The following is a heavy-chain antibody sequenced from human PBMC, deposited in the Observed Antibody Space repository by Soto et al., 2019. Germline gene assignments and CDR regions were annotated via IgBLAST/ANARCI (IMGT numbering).Heavy chain of an antibody. CDR2: IYSGGST. CDR3: ASQATKLELGELDY. V-gene: IGHV3-66*04. CDR1: GFTVSSNY. D-gene: IGHD1-7*01. J-gene: IGHJ4*02. Sequence: GGSLRLSCAASGFTVSSNYMSWVRQAPGKGLEWVSVIYSGGSTYYADSVKGRFTISRDNSKNTLYLQMNSLRAEDTAVYYCASQATKLELGELDYWGQGTLVTVSS.